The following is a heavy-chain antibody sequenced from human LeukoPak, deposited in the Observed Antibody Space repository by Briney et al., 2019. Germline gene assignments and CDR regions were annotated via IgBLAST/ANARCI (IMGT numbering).Heavy chain of an antibody. CDR1: GGTFSSYA. V-gene: IGHV1-69*13. CDR2: IIPIFGTA. J-gene: IGHJ6*03. Sequence: SVEVSCKASGGTFSSYAISWVRQAPGQGLEWMGGIIPIFGTANYAQKFQGRVTITADESTSTAYMELSSLRSEDTAVYYCARVWYQLPHYYYYYYMDVWGKGTTVTVSS. D-gene: IGHD2-2*01. CDR3: ARVWYQLPHYYYYYYMDV.